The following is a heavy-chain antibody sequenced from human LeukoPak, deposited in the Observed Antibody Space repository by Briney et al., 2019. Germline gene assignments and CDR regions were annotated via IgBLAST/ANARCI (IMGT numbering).Heavy chain of an antibody. CDR3: ARDRSISAAGDTY. D-gene: IGHD6-13*01. Sequence: GGSLRLSCAASGFTFSDYWMHWVRQAPGKGLVWVSRVNRDGSSTSYADSVKGQFTISRDNAKNTLSLQMNSLRGEDTAVYYCARDRSISAAGDTYWGQGTLVTVSS. J-gene: IGHJ4*02. CDR1: GFTFSDYW. CDR2: VNRDGSST. V-gene: IGHV3-74*01.